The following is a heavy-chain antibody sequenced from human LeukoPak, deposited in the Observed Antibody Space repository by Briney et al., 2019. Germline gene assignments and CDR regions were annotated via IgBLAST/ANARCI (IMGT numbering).Heavy chain of an antibody. Sequence: SETLSLTCTVSGGSISSSSYYWGWIRQPPGKGLEWIGSIYYSGNTYYNPSLKSRVTISVDTSKNQFSLKLSSVTTADTAVYYCARAGRVKTSALESFYWGQGTLVTVSS. CDR3: ARAGRVKTSALESFY. J-gene: IGHJ4*02. D-gene: IGHD3-16*02. CDR2: IYYSGNT. V-gene: IGHV4-39*07. CDR1: GGSISSSSYY.